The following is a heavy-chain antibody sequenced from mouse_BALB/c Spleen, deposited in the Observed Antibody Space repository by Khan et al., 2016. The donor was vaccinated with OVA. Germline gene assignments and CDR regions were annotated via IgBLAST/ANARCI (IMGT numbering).Heavy chain of an antibody. J-gene: IGHJ2*01. CDR2: ISPGNGEI. CDR3: ARIKKIVATYFDY. CDR1: GYTFTDHA. Sequence: VQLQQSDAELVKPGASVKISCKASGYTFTDHAIHWVKQKPEQGLEWIGYISPGNGEIKYNERFKGKATLTADKSSSTAYMLLSGPTFEDSAVYYCARIKKIVATYFDYWGQGTTLTVSS. V-gene: IGHV1S53*02. D-gene: IGHD1-1*01.